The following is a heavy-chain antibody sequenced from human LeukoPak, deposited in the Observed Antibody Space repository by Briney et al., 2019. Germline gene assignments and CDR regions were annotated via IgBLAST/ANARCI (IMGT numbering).Heavy chain of an antibody. J-gene: IGHJ4*02. CDR1: KFPFRRYW. V-gene: IGHV3-7*01. D-gene: IGHD3-22*01. CDR3: AREKPMIADY. CDR2: ISRDGSEE. Sequence: PGGSLRLSCAASKFPFRRYWMSWVRQAPGKGLEWVACISRDGSEERYVASVKGRFTISRDNAKDSLYLQMNSLRDEDTAVYYCAREKPMIADYWGQGALVTVSS.